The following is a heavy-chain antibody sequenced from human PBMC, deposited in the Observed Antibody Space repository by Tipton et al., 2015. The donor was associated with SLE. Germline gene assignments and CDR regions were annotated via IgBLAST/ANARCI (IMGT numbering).Heavy chain of an antibody. Sequence: QVQLVQSGAEVKKPGASLKVSCKASGYTFTNFDINWVRQATGLGLEWMGWMNPKSGNTGFAQKFRGRVTMTRNTSISTAYMELSSLRSEDTAVYYCARANRIVGAPVRFYFDYWAQGARVTVSS. V-gene: IGHV1-8*01. D-gene: IGHD1-26*01. CDR2: MNPKSGNT. CDR1: GYTFTNFD. J-gene: IGHJ4*02. CDR3: ARANRIVGAPVRFYFDY.